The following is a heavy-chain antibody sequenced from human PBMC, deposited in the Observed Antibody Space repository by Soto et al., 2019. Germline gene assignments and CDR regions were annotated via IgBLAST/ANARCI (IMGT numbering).Heavy chain of an antibody. Sequence: ASVKVSCTASGYTLTSSEINWVRQATVQGLEWMGWMNPNSGNTGYAQMFQGRVTMTRNTSISTAYMELGGLRSEDTAVYYCARGSEYSSRWSPIDDGGHGTLVTVSS. V-gene: IGHV1-8*01. CDR2: MNPNSGNT. CDR1: GYTLTSSE. J-gene: IGHJ4*01. CDR3: ARGSEYSSRWSPIDD. D-gene: IGHD6-13*01.